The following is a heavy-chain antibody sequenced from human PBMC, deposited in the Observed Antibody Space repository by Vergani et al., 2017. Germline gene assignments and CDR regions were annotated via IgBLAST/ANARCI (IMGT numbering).Heavy chain of an antibody. Sequence: QLQLQESGPGLVKPSETLSLTCTVSGGSISSSSYYWGWIRQPPGKGLEWIGRIYYSGSTYYNPSLKSRVTISVDTSKNQFSLKLSSVTAADTAVYYCARGSRYSSKGFDPWGQGTLVTVSS. CDR3: ARGSRYSSKGFDP. D-gene: IGHD6-13*01. V-gene: IGHV4-39*07. J-gene: IGHJ5*02. CDR1: GGSISSSSYY. CDR2: IYYSGST.